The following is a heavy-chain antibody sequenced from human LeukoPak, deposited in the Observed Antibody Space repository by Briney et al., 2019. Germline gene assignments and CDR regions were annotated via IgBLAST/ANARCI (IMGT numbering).Heavy chain of an antibody. J-gene: IGHJ4*02. V-gene: IGHV3-30-3*01. Sequence: PGGSLRLSCAASGFTFSSYAMHWVRQAPGKGLEWVAVISYDGSNKYYADSVKGRFTISRDNSKNTLYLQMNSLRAEDTAVYYCARADSSGWYSDSEDYFDYWGQGTLVTVSS. D-gene: IGHD6-19*01. CDR2: ISYDGSNK. CDR1: GFTFSSYA. CDR3: ARADSSGWYSDSEDYFDY.